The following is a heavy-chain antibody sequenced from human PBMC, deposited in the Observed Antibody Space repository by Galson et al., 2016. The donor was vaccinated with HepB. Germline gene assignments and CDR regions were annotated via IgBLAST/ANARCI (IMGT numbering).Heavy chain of an antibody. D-gene: IGHD3-16*01. V-gene: IGHV3-74*01. J-gene: IGHJ6*04. CDR3: AREETWEEKYYGLDV. CDR1: EFPFSAYW. Sequence: SLRLSCAASEFPFSAYWMHWVRQVPGRGLVWVSHISSDGTTVNYADFVRGRFTTSRDNAQNPLYLQMNSLRAEDTAVYFCAREETWEEKYYGLDVWGKGTTVTVSS. CDR2: ISSDGTTV.